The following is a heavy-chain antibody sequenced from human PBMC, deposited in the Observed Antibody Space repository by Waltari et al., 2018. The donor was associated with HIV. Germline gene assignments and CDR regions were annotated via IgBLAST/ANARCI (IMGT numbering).Heavy chain of an antibody. Sequence: VLLVESGGGLVQPGRSLRISCGTSGFILRRTWMSWVRQAPGQGLGWLANIKPDGSETYYVDSVKGRFTISRDNAKNSVYLQMDSLRVEDTALYFCARDTGSQYYYYGMDVWGQGTMVSVS. CDR1: GFILRRTW. J-gene: IGHJ6*02. V-gene: IGHV3-7*01. D-gene: IGHD3-10*01. CDR2: IKPDGSET. CDR3: ARDTGSQYYYYGMDV.